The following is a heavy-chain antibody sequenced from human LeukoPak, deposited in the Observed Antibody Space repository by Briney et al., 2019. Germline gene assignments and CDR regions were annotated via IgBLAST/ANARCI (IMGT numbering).Heavy chain of an antibody. CDR2: IWYDGSNK. Sequence: PGGSLGLSCAASGFTFSSYGMHWVRQAPGKGLEWVAVIWYDGSNKYYADSVKGRFTISRDNSKNTLYLQMNSLRAEDTAVYYCAREAPDYGGNSFDYWGQGTLVTVSS. V-gene: IGHV3-33*01. CDR3: AREAPDYGGNSFDY. CDR1: GFTFSSYG. J-gene: IGHJ4*02. D-gene: IGHD4-23*01.